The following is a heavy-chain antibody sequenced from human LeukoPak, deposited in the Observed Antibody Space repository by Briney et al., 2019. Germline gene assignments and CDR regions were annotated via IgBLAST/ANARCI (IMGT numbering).Heavy chain of an antibody. V-gene: IGHV3-30*03. CDR3: AREEVGAAHFDY. CDR2: ISFDGSNK. J-gene: IGHJ4*02. Sequence: GRSLRLSCAASGFTFNSFGMHWVRQAPGKGLEWVAVISFDGSNKYFADSVKGRFSISRDNSKNTLDLQMNSLRAEDTAVYYCAREEVGAAHFDYWGQGTLVTVSS. CDR1: GFTFNSFG. D-gene: IGHD6-6*01.